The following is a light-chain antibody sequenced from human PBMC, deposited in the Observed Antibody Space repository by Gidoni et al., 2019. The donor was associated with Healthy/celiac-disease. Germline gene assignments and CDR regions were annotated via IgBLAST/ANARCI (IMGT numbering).Light chain of an antibody. CDR2: GAS. CDR1: KSVSRN. V-gene: IGKV3-15*01. Sequence: EIVMTHSPATLSVSPGERATLSCRASKSVSRNLAWYQQKPGHAPRLLIYGASTRATGIPARFSGSGSGTEFTLTISSLQSEDFAVYYCQQYNNWPPIFTFGPGTKVDIK. J-gene: IGKJ3*01. CDR3: QQYNNWPPIFT.